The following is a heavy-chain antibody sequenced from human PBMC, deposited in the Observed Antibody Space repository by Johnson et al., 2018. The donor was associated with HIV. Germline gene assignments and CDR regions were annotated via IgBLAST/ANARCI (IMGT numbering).Heavy chain of an antibody. J-gene: IGHJ3*02. V-gene: IGHV3-30*02. CDR3: AKSERAAAVPDAFDI. Sequence: QMQLVESGGGVVQPGGSLRLSCAASGFTFSSYGMHWVRQAPGKGLEWVAFIRYDGSTNYYANSVKGRFTLSRHNSKNTLYLQMNSLRAEDTAVYYCAKSERAAAVPDAFDIWGQGTMVTVSS. CDR2: IRYDGSTN. D-gene: IGHD6-13*01. CDR1: GFTFSSYG.